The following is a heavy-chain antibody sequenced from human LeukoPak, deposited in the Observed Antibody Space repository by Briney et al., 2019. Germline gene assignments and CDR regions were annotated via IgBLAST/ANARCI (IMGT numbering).Heavy chain of an antibody. CDR1: GFTYSNRG. CDR2: ISPSGDIK. CDR3: ARGPSGYHNT. Sequence: GGSLRLSCAASGFTYSNRGMNWVRQAPGKGLEWVSGISPSGDIKYYADSVKGRFTISRDNSKNTLYLQMNSLRAEDTAVYYCARGPSGYHNTGGQGTLVTVSS. D-gene: IGHD5-12*01. J-gene: IGHJ4*02. V-gene: IGHV3-23*01.